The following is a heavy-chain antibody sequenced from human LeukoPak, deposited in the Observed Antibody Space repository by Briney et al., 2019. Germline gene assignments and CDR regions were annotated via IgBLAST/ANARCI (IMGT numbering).Heavy chain of an antibody. CDR2: ISAYNGNT. V-gene: IGHV1-18*01. CDR3: AREGATYYYDRVPVHAFDI. D-gene: IGHD3-22*01. CDR1: GYAFTSYG. Sequence: ASLKVSCKASGYAFTSYGISWVRQAPGQGLEWMGRISAYNGNTNYAQKLQGRVTMTTDTSTSTAYMELRSLRSDDTAVYYCAREGATYYYDRVPVHAFDIWGQGTMVTVSS. J-gene: IGHJ3*02.